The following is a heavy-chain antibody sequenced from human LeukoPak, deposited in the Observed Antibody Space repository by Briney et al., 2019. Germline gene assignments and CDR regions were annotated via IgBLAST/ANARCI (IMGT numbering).Heavy chain of an antibody. V-gene: IGHV5-51*01. Sequence: GESLKISCKASGYRFTSYWIGWVRQMPGKGLEWMGVTHPGEYARRYSPSFEGQVTISADKSISTAYMQWSSLKASDTAMYYCARRTDSGWKWFDPWGQGTLVTVSS. J-gene: IGHJ5*02. CDR3: ARRTDSGWKWFDP. CDR2: THPGEYAR. CDR1: GYRFTSYW. D-gene: IGHD6-25*01.